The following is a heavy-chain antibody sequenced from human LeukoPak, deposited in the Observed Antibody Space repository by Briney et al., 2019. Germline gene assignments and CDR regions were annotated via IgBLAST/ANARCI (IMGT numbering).Heavy chain of an antibody. D-gene: IGHD1-26*01. CDR2: ISGSGGST. V-gene: IGHV3-23*01. Sequence: GGSLRLSCAASGFTFSNFGMSWVRQAPGKGLEWVSAISGSGGSTYYADSVKGRFTISRDNAKNSLYLQMNSLRAEDTAVYYCATHSGGFDYWGQGTLVTVSS. CDR1: GFTFSNFG. CDR3: ATHSGGFDY. J-gene: IGHJ4*02.